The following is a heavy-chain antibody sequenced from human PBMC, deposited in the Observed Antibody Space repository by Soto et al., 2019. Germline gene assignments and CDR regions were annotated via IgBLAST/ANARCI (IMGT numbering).Heavy chain of an antibody. Sequence: GWSLRLSCAASGFTVSSKYMNWVRQAPGKGLEWVSIIWSAGLTYYADSVRGRFTISRDISKNILFLQMNNLRAEDSAIYYCARELPPDLWGQGTLVTVSS. CDR1: GFTVSSKY. CDR3: ARELPPDL. V-gene: IGHV3-53*01. CDR2: IWSAGLT. D-gene: IGHD2-15*01. J-gene: IGHJ5*02.